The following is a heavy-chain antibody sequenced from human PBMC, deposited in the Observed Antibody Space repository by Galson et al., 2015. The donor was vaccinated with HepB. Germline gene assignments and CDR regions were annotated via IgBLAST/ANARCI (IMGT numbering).Heavy chain of an antibody. CDR1: GGSISSYY. CDR3: ARASTTVTTFGWFDP. Sequence: ETLSLTCTVSGGSISSYYWSWIRQPPGKGLEWIGYIYYSESTNYNPSLKSRVTISVDTSKNQFSLRLSSVTAADTAVYYCARASTTVTTFGWFDPWGQGTLVTASS. V-gene: IGHV4-59*08. J-gene: IGHJ5*02. CDR2: IYYSEST. D-gene: IGHD4-11*01.